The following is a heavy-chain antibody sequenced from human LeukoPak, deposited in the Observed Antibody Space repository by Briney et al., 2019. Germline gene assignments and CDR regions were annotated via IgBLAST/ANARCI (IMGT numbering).Heavy chain of an antibody. CDR1: TFIVSSSH. D-gene: IGHD3-9*01. V-gene: IGHV3-53*01. J-gene: IGHJ4*02. CDR2: VYSSGST. CDR3: ARGRNYFPIDY. Sequence: GGSLRLSCAASTFIVSSSHMTWVRQTPGKGLEWVSVVYSSGSTFYADSVKGRFTISRDNSRNTLYLQMNSLRAEDTAVYYSARGRNYFPIDYWGQGTLVTVSS.